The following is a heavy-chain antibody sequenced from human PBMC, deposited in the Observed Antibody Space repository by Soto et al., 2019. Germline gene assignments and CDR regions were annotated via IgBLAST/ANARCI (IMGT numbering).Heavy chain of an antibody. J-gene: IGHJ6*02. V-gene: IGHV1-18*01. CDR2: ISAYNGNT. CDR1: GYTFTSYG. Sequence: QVQLVQSGAAVKKPGASVKVSCKASGYTFTSYGFSWVRQAPGQGLEWMGWISAYNGNTNYAQKLQGRVTMTTDTSTSTAYMELRSLRSDDAAVYYCASYHLNSSSYGMDVWGQGTTVTVSS. CDR3: ASYHLNSSSYGMDV.